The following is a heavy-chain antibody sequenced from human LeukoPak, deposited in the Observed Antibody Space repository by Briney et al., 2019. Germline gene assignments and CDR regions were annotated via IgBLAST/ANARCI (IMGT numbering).Heavy chain of an antibody. J-gene: IGHJ4*02. Sequence: ASVKVSCRVSGYTLTELSMHWVRQAPGKGLEWMRGFDPEDGETFYAQKFQGRVTMTEDTSTDTAYMELSSLRSEDTAVYYCATAYYYDSSGSYYTVDYWGQGTLVTVSS. CDR2: FDPEDGET. V-gene: IGHV1-24*01. D-gene: IGHD3-22*01. CDR1: GYTLTELS. CDR3: ATAYYYDSSGSYYTVDY.